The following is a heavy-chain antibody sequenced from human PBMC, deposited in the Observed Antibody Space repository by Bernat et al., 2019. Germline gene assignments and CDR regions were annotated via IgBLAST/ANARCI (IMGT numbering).Heavy chain of an antibody. V-gene: IGHV3-66*04. J-gene: IGHJ5*02. CDR2: IYSGGSA. Sequence: EVQLVESGGALVQPGGSLRLSCTASGFTVSSNHMSWVRQAPGKGLKWVSVIYSGGSAYYADSVKGRFAISRDISKNTLYLQMNSLRAEDTAVYYCARQTDYSSLSGWLDPWGQGTLVTVSS. CDR3: ARQTDYSSLSGWLDP. CDR1: GFTVSSNH. D-gene: IGHD6-6*01.